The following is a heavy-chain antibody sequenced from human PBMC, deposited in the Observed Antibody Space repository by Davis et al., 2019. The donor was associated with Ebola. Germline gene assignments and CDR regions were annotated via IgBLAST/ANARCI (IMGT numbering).Heavy chain of an antibody. CDR3: AKTYDILTPYYDC. J-gene: IGHJ4*02. V-gene: IGHV3-23*01. CDR2: ISGSGGST. CDR1: GFTFSSYA. Sequence: PGGSLRLSCAASGFTFSSYAMSWVRQAPGKGLEWVSSISGSGGSTDYADSVKGRFTLSRANSKSTLYLHMSSLRAEDTAIYYCAKTYDILTPYYDCWGQGTLVTVSS. D-gene: IGHD3-9*01.